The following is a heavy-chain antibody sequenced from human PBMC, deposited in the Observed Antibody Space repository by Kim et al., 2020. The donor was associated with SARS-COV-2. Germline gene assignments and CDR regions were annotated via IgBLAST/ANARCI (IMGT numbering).Heavy chain of an antibody. CDR2: VSGSSGDT. J-gene: IGHJ3*02. Sequence: ASVKVSCKASGYTFSSYGISWVRQAPGQGLEWMGWVSGSSGDTNYAENLQDTVTITADTSTSTAYLELTSPRSDDTAAHYCARDWLERRRVDVVDIWGQG. CDR1: GYTFSSYG. V-gene: IGHV1-18*01. D-gene: IGHD1-1*01. CDR3: ARDWLERRRVDVVDI.